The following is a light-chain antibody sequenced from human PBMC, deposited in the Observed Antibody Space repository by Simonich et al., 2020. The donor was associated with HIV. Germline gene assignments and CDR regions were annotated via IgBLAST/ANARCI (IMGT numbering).Light chain of an antibody. V-gene: IGLV2-8*01. Sequence: QSALTQPPSASGSPGQSVTISCTGTSSDVGGYNYVSWYQQHPGKAPTLMIYEVTKRPARVPDRFSGSKSGNTASLTISGLQAEDEADYYCSSYTSSSTFVVFGGGTKLTVL. CDR2: EVT. CDR1: SSDVGGYNY. CDR3: SSYTSSSTFVV. J-gene: IGLJ2*01.